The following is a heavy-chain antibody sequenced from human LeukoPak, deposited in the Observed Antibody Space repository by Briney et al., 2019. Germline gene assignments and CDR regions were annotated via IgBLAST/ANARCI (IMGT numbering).Heavy chain of an antibody. CDR3: AREGYCSGGSCYDWFDP. V-gene: IGHV1-46*01. CDR2: INPRGTST. J-gene: IGHJ5*02. CDR1: GYSFTSHY. D-gene: IGHD2-15*01. Sequence: ASVKVSCKASGYSFTSHYMHWVRQAPGQGLEWMGAINPRGTSTIYAEKFQGRIIMTRDMSTTTDYMELSSLRSEDTAVYYCAREGYCSGGSCYDWFDPWGQGTLVTVSS.